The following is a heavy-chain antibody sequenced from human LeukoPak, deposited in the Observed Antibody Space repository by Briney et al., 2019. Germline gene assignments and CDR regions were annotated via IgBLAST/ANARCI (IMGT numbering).Heavy chain of an antibody. J-gene: IGHJ1*01. CDR2: INPNSGGT. V-gene: IGHV1-2*02. Sequence: ASVKVSCKASGYTFTGYYKHWVRQAPGQGLEWMGWINPNSGGTNYAQKFQGRVTMTRDTSISTAYMELSRLRSDDTAVYYCARGYRGAVGEYFQHWGQGTLVTVSS. D-gene: IGHD1-26*01. CDR1: GYTFTGYY. CDR3: ARGYRGAVGEYFQH.